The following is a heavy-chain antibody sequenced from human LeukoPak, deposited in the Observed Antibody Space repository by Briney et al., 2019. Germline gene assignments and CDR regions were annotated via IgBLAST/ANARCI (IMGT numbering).Heavy chain of an antibody. Sequence: SETLSLTCAVYGGFFSGYYWSWIRQPPGKGLEWIGEINHSGSTNYNPSLKSRVTISVDTSKNQFSLKLSSVTAADTAVYYCAGRSRILGAFDPWGQGTLVTVSS. CDR3: AGRSRILGAFDP. D-gene: IGHD3-16*01. CDR1: GGFFSGYY. V-gene: IGHV4-34*01. J-gene: IGHJ5*02. CDR2: INHSGST.